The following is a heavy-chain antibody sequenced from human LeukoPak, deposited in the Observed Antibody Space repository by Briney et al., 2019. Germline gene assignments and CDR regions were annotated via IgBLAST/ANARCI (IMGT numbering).Heavy chain of an antibody. D-gene: IGHD4-17*01. V-gene: IGHV3-74*01. CDR1: GFTFSSYW. CDR3: ARARPWDGDYVAY. CDR2: MNSDGSST. J-gene: IGHJ4*02. Sequence: PGGSLRLSCAASGFTFSSYWMHWVRQAPGKGLVWVSRMNSDGSSTSYADSVKGRFTVSRDNAKNTLYLQINSLRAEDTAAYYCARARPWDGDYVAYWGQGTLVTVSS.